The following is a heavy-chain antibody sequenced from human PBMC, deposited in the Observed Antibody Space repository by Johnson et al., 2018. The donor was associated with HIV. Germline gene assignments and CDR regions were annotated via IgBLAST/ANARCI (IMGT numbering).Heavy chain of an antibody. J-gene: IGHJ3*02. D-gene: IGHD2-21*02. CDR2: ISWNGGST. CDR1: GFTFDDYG. Sequence: VQLVESGGGLVQPGGSLRLSCAASGFTFDDYGMSWVRQAPGKGLEWVSGISWNGGSTSYADSVKGRFTISRDNAKNSLYLQMNSLRAEDTAWYYCARMGGYCGGDCYGFDIWGQGTMVTVSS. V-gene: IGHV3-20*04. CDR3: ARMGGYCGGDCYGFDI.